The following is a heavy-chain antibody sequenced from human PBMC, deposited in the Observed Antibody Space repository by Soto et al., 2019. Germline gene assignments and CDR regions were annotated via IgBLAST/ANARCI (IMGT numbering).Heavy chain of an antibody. J-gene: IGHJ6*02. CDR2: IRSDGDRR. Sequence: EVQLLESGGGLVQPGGSLRLSCVASGFTFSSYAMNWVRQLPGKGLEWVSSIRSDGDRRFYANSVEGRFTILRDDSKNTLYLQMDSLRAEDTAVYHCAKNRGSGKPFYYDMDVWGQGTTVTVSS. D-gene: IGHD3-10*01. CDR3: AKNRGSGKPFYYDMDV. CDR1: GFTFSSYA. V-gene: IGHV3-23*01.